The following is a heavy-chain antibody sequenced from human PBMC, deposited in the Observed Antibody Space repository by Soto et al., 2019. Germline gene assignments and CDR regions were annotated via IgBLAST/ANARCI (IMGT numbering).Heavy chain of an antibody. J-gene: IGHJ6*02. CDR2: IYYSGST. D-gene: IGHD2-2*01. CDR3: ASDIVLVPFFFGYYGMDV. Sequence: QVQLQESVPVLVKPSQTLSLTCTVSGDSISSGDYYWSWIRQPPGKGLEWIGYIYYSGSTYYNPSLKSSATISVDTSKNQFSLKLSSVTAADTAVYYCASDIVLVPFFFGYYGMDVWGQGTTVTVSS. CDR1: GDSISSGDYY. V-gene: IGHV4-30-4*01.